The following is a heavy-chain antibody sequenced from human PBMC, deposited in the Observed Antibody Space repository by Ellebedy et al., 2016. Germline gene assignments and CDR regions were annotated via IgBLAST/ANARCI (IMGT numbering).Heavy chain of an antibody. CDR2: IYHSGST. D-gene: IGHD2-8*01. V-gene: IGHV4-30-2*01. CDR1: GGSISSGRYS. J-gene: IGHJ6*03. Sequence: SETLSLXXAVSGGSISSGRYSWSWIRQPPGKGLEWIGYIYHSGSTYYNPSLKSRVTISVDRSKNQFSLKLSSVTAADTAVYYCARGMVRGYYYYYMDVWGKGTTVTVSS. CDR3: ARGMVRGYYYYYMDV.